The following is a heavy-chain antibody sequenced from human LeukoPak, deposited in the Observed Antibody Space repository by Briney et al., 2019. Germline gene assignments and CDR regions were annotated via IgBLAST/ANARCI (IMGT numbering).Heavy chain of an antibody. Sequence: SETLSLTCAVYGGSFSGYYWSWIRQPPGKGLEWIGEINHSGSTNYNPSLKSRVTISVDTSKNQFSLKLSSVTAADTAVYYCASGRGYCSSTSCYYNWFDPWGQGTLVTVSS. V-gene: IGHV4-34*01. CDR1: GGSFSGYY. CDR2: INHSGST. D-gene: IGHD2-2*01. CDR3: ASGRGYCSSTSCYYNWFDP. J-gene: IGHJ5*02.